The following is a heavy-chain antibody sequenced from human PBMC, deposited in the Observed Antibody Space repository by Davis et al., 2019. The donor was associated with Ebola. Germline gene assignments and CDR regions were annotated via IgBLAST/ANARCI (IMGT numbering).Heavy chain of an antibody. J-gene: IGHJ3*01. D-gene: IGHD6-19*01. CDR1: GFTFSKAW. Sequence: GESLKIPCAAPGFTFSKAWMSWVRQAPGKGLEWVGRIKSKTDGGTIDYAAPVKGRFTISRDDSKNTLLLQMDSLKTEDTAVYHCTTGTAVTDVHAFDVWGQGTMVAVSP. CDR2: IKSKTDGGTI. V-gene: IGHV3-15*01. CDR3: TTGTAVTDVHAFDV.